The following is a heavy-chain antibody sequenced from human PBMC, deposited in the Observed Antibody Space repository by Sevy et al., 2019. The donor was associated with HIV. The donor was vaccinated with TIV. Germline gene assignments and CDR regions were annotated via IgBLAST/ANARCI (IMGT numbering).Heavy chain of an antibody. Sequence: GGSLRLSCAASGFTFSSYRMTWVRQAPGKGLEWVSCISSNSAYINYADSVKGRFTISRDNAKNLLYLQMDSLRAEDRAVYYCARAVLEISTWRSDYWAQGTLVTVSS. D-gene: IGHD1-1*01. J-gene: IGHJ4*02. CDR2: ISSNSAYI. V-gene: IGHV3-21*01. CDR3: ARAVLEISTWRSDY. CDR1: GFTFSSYR.